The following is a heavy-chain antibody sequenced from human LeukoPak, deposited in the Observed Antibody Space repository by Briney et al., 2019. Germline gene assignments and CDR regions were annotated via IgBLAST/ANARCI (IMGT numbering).Heavy chain of an antibody. CDR2: ISGSSTTT. V-gene: IGHV3-48*01. J-gene: IGHJ4*02. Sequence: GGSLRLSCAASGFTFRSCSMNWVRQAPGKGLEWVSYISGSSTTTYYADSVKGRFTISRDNAKNSLSLQMNSLRAEDTAVYYCARGFDEYDFWSGYFPFDYWGQGTLVTVSS. CDR3: ARGFDEYDFWSGYFPFDY. D-gene: IGHD3-3*01. CDR1: GFTFRSCS.